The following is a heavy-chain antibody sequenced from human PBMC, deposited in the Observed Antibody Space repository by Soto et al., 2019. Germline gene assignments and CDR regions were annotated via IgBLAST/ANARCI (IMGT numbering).Heavy chain of an antibody. CDR3: TTNPQMTTVTTSGAIYYYYYGMDV. V-gene: IGHV1-8*01. Sequence: ASVKVSCKASGYAFTSYDINWVRQATGQGLEWMGWMNPNSGNTGYAQKFQGRVTMTRNTSISTAYMELSSLRSEDTAVYYCTTNPQMTTVTTSGAIYYYYYGMDVWGQGTTVTVSS. CDR1: GYAFTSYD. D-gene: IGHD4-4*01. CDR2: MNPNSGNT. J-gene: IGHJ6*02.